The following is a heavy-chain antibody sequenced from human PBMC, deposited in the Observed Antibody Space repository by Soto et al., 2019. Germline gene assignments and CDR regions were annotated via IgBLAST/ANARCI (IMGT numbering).Heavy chain of an antibody. Sequence: EVQLVESGGGLVKPGGSLRLSCAASGFTFSSYSMNWVRQAPGKGLEWVSSISSSSSYIYYADSVKGRFTISRDNAKNSLYLQMNCLRAEDTAVYYCARVGGQLVPGFDYWGQGTLVIVSS. J-gene: IGHJ4*02. D-gene: IGHD6-6*01. CDR2: ISSSSSYI. CDR1: GFTFSSYS. CDR3: ARVGGQLVPGFDY. V-gene: IGHV3-21*01.